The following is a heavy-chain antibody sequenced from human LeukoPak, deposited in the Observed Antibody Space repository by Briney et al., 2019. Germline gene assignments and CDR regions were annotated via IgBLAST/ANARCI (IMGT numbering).Heavy chain of an antibody. J-gene: IGHJ4*02. CDR1: GFTFGDYA. Sequence: GGSLRLSCTASGFTFGDYAMSWFRQAPGKGLEWVGFIRSKAYGGTTEYAASVKGRFTISRDGSKSIAYLQMNSLKTEDTAVYYCTRARLPHSGRGNDYWGQGTLVTVSS. CDR3: TRARLPHSGRGNDY. CDR2: IRSKAYGGTT. D-gene: IGHD3-16*01. V-gene: IGHV3-49*01.